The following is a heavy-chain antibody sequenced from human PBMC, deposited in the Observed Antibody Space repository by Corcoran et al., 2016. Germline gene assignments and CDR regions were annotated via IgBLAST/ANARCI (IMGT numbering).Heavy chain of an antibody. CDR2: IYYSGST. Sequence: QVQLQESGPGLVKPSETLSLTCTVSGGSVSSGSYYWSWIRQPPGKGLEWIGYIYYSGSTNYNPSLKSRVTISVDTSKNQFSLKLSSVTAADTAVYYCAREPNDDFWKDYYYGMDVWGQGTTVTVSS. J-gene: IGHJ6*02. V-gene: IGHV4-61*01. D-gene: IGHD3-3*01. CDR3: AREPNDDFWKDYYYGMDV. CDR1: GGSVSSGSYY.